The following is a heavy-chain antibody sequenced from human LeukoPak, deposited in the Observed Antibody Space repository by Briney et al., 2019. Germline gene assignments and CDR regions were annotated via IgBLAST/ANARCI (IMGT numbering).Heavy chain of an antibody. CDR3: AREVKAYCSSTSCYGKASFDY. CDR2: ISAYNGNT. J-gene: IGHJ4*02. D-gene: IGHD2-2*01. CDR1: GYTFTSYG. Sequence: ASVKVSCNASGYTFTSYGISWVRQAPGQGLEWMGWISAYNGNTNYAQKLQGRVTMTTDTSTSTAYMELRSLRSDDTAVYYCAREVKAYCSSTSCYGKASFDYWGQGTLVTVSS. V-gene: IGHV1-18*01.